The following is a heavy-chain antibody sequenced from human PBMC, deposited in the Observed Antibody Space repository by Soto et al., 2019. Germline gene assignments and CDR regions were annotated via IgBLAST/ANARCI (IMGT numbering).Heavy chain of an antibody. CDR2: INHTGGT. D-gene: IGHD3-22*01. J-gene: IGHJ4*02. CDR1: GGSVNGYY. Sequence: SETLSLTCAVYGGSVNGYYWNWIRQPPGKGLEWIGEINHTGGTHYNPCLKSRVTMSVDMSKNQFSLRLSSVTAADTAIYYCARIPYYYDSSGYYYVTTLDYWRQGTLVTVSS. V-gene: IGHV4-34*01. CDR3: ARIPYYYDSSGYYYVTTLDY.